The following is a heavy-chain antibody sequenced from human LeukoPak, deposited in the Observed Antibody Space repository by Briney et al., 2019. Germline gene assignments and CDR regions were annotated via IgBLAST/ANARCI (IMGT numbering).Heavy chain of an antibody. D-gene: IGHD4-17*01. Sequence: GGSLRLSCAASGFTFNSYAMSWVRQAPGKGLEWVSAISGCGGSTYYADSVKGRFTISRDNSKNTLYLQMNSLRAEDTAVYYCAKDAGLDDYEYDYWGQGTLVTVSS. CDR3: AKDAGLDDYEYDY. CDR1: GFTFNSYA. V-gene: IGHV3-23*01. J-gene: IGHJ4*02. CDR2: ISGCGGST.